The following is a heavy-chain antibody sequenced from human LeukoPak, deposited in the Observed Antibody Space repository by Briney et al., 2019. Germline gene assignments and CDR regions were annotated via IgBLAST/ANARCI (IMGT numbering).Heavy chain of an antibody. CDR3: ARDGAVADTPYGGFDY. CDR2: INPNSGGT. D-gene: IGHD6-19*01. Sequence: KTGGSLRLSCAASGYTFTGYYMHWVRQAPGQGLEWMGWINPNSGGTNYAQKFQGRVTMTRDTSISTAYMELSRLRSDDTAVYYCARDGAVADTPYGGFDYWGQGTLVTVSS. V-gene: IGHV1-2*02. J-gene: IGHJ4*02. CDR1: GYTFTGYY.